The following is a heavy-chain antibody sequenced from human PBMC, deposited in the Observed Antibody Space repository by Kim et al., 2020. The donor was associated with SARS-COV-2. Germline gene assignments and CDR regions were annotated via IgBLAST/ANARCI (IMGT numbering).Heavy chain of an antibody. D-gene: IGHD3-9*01. J-gene: IGHJ5*02. V-gene: IGHV4-38-2*02. CDR1: GYSISSGYY. Sequence: SETLSLTCTVSGYSISSGYYWGWIRQPPGKGLEWIGSIYHSGSTYYNPSLKSRVTISVDTSKNQFSLKLSSVTAADTAVYYCARREYVLRYLSPTENWFDPWGQGTLVTVSS. CDR2: IYHSGST. CDR3: ARREYVLRYLSPTENWFDP.